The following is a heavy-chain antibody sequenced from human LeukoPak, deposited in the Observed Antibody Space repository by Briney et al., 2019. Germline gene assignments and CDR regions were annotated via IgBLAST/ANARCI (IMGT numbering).Heavy chain of an antibody. D-gene: IGHD3-10*01. CDR2: INHSRSS. V-gene: IGHV4-34*01. CDR1: GGSFSGYY. Sequence: SETLSFTCAVYGGSFSGYYWSWIRQPPGKGLEWIGEINHSRSSNYNPSLKSRVTISVDTSKNQFSLKLSSVTAADTAVYYCARNSYYYGSGSLDYWGQGTLVTVSS. CDR3: ARNSYYYGSGSLDY. J-gene: IGHJ4*02.